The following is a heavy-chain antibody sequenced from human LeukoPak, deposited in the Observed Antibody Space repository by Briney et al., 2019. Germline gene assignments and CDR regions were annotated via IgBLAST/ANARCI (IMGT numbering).Heavy chain of an antibody. J-gene: IGHJ6*02. D-gene: IGHD3-9*01. CDR3: AREVRYFDWSPYYYYGMDV. CDR2: ISAYNGNT. Sequence: ASVKVSCKASGYTFTNYGISWVRQAPGQGLEWMGWISAYNGNTNYAQKLQGRVTMTTDTSTSTAYMELRSLRSDDTAVYYCAREVRYFDWSPYYYYGMDVWGQGTTVTVSS. CDR1: GYTFTNYG. V-gene: IGHV1-18*01.